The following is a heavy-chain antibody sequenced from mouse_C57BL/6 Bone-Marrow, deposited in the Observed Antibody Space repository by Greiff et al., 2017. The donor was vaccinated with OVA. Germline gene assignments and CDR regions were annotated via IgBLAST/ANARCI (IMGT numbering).Heavy chain of an antibody. Sequence: EQSGAELVRPGASVTLSCKASGYTFTDYEMHWVKQTPVHGLEWIGAIDPETGGTAYNQKFKGKAILTADKSSSTAYMELRSLTSEDSAVYYCTKGGYYYGSIFAYWGQGTLVTVSA. CDR2: IDPETGGT. CDR1: GYTFTDYE. J-gene: IGHJ3*01. D-gene: IGHD1-1*01. V-gene: IGHV1-15*01. CDR3: TKGGYYYGSIFAY.